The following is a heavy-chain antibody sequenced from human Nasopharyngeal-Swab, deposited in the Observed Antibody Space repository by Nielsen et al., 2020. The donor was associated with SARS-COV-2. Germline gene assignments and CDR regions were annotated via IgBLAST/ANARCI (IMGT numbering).Heavy chain of an antibody. CDR1: GFTFDDYA. J-gene: IGHJ6*02. CDR3: AKDLSYYYGMDV. CDR2: ISWNSGSI. V-gene: IGHV3-9*01. Sequence: SLKISCAASGFTFDDYAMHWVRQAPGKGLEWVSGISWNSGSIGYADSVKGRFTISRDNAKTSLYLQMNSLRAEDTALYYCAKDLSYYYGMDVWGQGTTVTVSS.